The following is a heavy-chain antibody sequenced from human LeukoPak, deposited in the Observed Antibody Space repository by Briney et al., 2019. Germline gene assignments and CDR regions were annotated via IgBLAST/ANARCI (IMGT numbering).Heavy chain of an antibody. J-gene: IGHJ6*02. D-gene: IGHD4-17*01. Sequence: PGGSLRLSCAASGFTFRSYAMSWVRQAPGEGLEWVSAISGSGGSTYYADSVKGRFTISRDNSKNTLYLQMNSLRAEDTAVYYCAMSRHDYGDYGTGLYYYYGMDVWGQGTTVTVSS. CDR2: ISGSGGST. V-gene: IGHV3-23*01. CDR1: GFTFRSYA. CDR3: AMSRHDYGDYGTGLYYYYGMDV.